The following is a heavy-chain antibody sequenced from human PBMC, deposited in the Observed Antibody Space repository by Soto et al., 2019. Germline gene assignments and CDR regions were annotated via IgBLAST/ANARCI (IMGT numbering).Heavy chain of an antibody. CDR3: ARVPVAQYCSGDSCYDPFDF. V-gene: IGHV4-34*01. Sequence: SETLSLTCAVYGGSFSGYYWSWLRQPPGKGLEWIGEINHSGSTNYNPSLKSRVTISVDTSKNQFSLKLSSVTAADTAVYYCARVPVAQYCSGDSCYDPFDFWGQGILVTVSP. CDR1: GGSFSGYY. D-gene: IGHD2-15*01. CDR2: INHSGST. J-gene: IGHJ4*02.